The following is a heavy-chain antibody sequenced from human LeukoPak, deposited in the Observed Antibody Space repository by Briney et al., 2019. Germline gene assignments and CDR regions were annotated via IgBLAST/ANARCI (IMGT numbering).Heavy chain of an antibody. D-gene: IGHD6-6*01. Sequence: GASVKVSCKASGYTFTGYYMHWVRQAPGQGLEWMGWINPNSGGTNYAQKFQGRVTMTRDTSIGTAYMELSRLRSDDTAVYYCARDTGEIAARYNWFDPWGQGTLVTVSS. J-gene: IGHJ5*02. V-gene: IGHV1-2*02. CDR1: GYTFTGYY. CDR2: INPNSGGT. CDR3: ARDTGEIAARYNWFDP.